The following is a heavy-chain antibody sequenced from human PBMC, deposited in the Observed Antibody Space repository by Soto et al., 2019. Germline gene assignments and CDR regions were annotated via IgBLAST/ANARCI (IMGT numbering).Heavy chain of an antibody. CDR2: FDPEDGET. J-gene: IGHJ4*02. Sequence: QVQLVQSGAEVKKPGASVKVSCKVSGYTLTELSMHWVRQAPGQGLEWMGGFDPEDGETIYAQKFQGRVTMTDDTSTDTAYMELSSLRSEDTAVYYCATRPFPSGSYGEGDYWCQGTLVTVSS. CDR1: GYTLTELS. D-gene: IGHD1-26*01. CDR3: ATRPFPSGSYGEGDY. V-gene: IGHV1-24*01.